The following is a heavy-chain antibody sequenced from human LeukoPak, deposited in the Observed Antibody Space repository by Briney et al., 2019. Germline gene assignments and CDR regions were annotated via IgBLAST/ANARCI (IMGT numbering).Heavy chain of an antibody. CDR1: GFTFGDYA. CDR2: IRSKAYGGTT. CDR3: TRYSGSYYTVSWYFDY. J-gene: IGHJ4*02. V-gene: IGHV3-49*03. D-gene: IGHD1-26*01. Sequence: GGSLRLSCTASGFTFGDYAMSWFRQAPGKGLEWVGFIRSKAYGGTTEYAASVKGRFTISRDDSNSIAYLQMNSLKTEDTAVYYCTRYSGSYYTVSWYFDYWGQGTLVTVSS.